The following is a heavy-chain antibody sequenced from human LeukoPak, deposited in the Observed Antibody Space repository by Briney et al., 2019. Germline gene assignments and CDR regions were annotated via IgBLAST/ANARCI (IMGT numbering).Heavy chain of an antibody. J-gene: IGHJ1*01. CDR1: GFTVSSNY. CDR3: AKGPSGSYFIYFQH. Sequence: GGSLRLSCAASGFTVSSNYMSWVRQAPGKGLEWVSGISWNSGSIGYADSVKGRFTISRDNAKNSLYLQMNSLRAEDTALYYCAKGPSGSYFIYFQHWGQGTLVTVSS. CDR2: ISWNSGSI. D-gene: IGHD1-26*01. V-gene: IGHV3-9*01.